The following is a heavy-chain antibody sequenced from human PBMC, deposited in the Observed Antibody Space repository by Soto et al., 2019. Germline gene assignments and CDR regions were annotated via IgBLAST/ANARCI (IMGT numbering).Heavy chain of an antibody. J-gene: IGHJ5*02. V-gene: IGHV3-30-3*01. CDR2: ISYDGSNK. D-gene: IGHD2-15*01. CDR3: ARDMERYCSGGSCYDCWFDP. CDR1: GFTFSSYA. Sequence: QVQLVESGGGVVQPGRSLRLSCAASGFTFSSYAMHWVRQAPGKGLEWVAVISYDGSNKYYADSVKGRFTISRDNSKNTLYLKMNRLRAEDTAVYYCARDMERYCSGGSCYDCWFDPWGQGTLVTVSS.